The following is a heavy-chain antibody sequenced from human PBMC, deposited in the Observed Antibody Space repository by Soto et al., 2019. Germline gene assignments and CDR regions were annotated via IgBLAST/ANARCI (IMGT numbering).Heavy chain of an antibody. CDR1: GFTFSSYG. CDR2: IGIGGDA. Sequence: GGSLRLSCEVSGFTFSSYGMNLVRQSRDKGLEWVSTIGIGGDAYYADSVKGRFTISRDKSKNTLVMKMNSLRAEDTALYFCAKDFTTASIHYCGMEVWGQGTTVTVSS. CDR3: AKDFTTASIHYCGMEV. J-gene: IGHJ6*02. V-gene: IGHV3-23*01. D-gene: IGHD5-18*01.